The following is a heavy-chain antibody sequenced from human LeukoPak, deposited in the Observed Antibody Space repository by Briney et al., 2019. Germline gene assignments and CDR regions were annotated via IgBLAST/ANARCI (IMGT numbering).Heavy chain of an antibody. CDR3: ARDRIDYFYGMVV. CDR2: ISYSGNT. V-gene: IGHV4-59*01. Sequence: SETLSLTCTVSGGSISSYYWSWIRQPPGKGLEWIGYISYSGNTNYNPSLKSRVTISVDTSKNQFSLKLTSVTAADTAVYYCARDRIDYFYGMVVWGQGTTLTVSS. J-gene: IGHJ6*01. CDR1: GGSISSYY.